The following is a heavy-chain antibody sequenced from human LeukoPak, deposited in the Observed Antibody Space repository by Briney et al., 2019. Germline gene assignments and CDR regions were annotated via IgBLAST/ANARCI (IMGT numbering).Heavy chain of an antibody. J-gene: IGHJ4*02. D-gene: IGHD3-22*01. CDR3: AALDDYDSSGYPPG. V-gene: IGHV1-24*01. CDR1: GYTLTKLS. CDR2: FDPEDGET. Sequence: GASVKVSCKVSGYTLTKLSMHWVRQAPGKGLEWMGGFDPEDGETIYAQKFQGRVTMTEDTSTDTAYMELSSLRSEDTAVYYCAALDDYDSSGYPPGWGQGTLVTVSS.